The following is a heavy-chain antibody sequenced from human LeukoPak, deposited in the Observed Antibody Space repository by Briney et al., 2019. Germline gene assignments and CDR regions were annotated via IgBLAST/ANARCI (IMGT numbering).Heavy chain of an antibody. CDR1: GYTFTSYG. J-gene: IGHJ4*02. V-gene: IGHV1-18*01. D-gene: IGHD1-26*01. CDR2: ISAYNGNT. Sequence: ASVKVSCKASGYTFTSYGISWVRQAPGQGLEWMGWISAYNGNTNYAQKLQGRVTMTTDTSTSTAYMELRSLRSDDTAVYYCARDMGPHSGSYSGGDYWGQGTLVTVSS. CDR3: ARDMGPHSGSYSGGDY.